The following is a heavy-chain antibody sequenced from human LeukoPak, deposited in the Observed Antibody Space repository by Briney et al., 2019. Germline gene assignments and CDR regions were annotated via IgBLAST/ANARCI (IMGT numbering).Heavy chain of an antibody. CDR1: GFTFSSYE. CDR3: ARCSSGKTYYFDY. D-gene: IGHD6-19*01. J-gene: IGHJ4*02. V-gene: IGHV3-48*03. CDR2: ISSSGSTI. Sequence: PGGSLRLSCAASGFTFSSYEMNWVRQAPGKGLEWVSYISSSGSTIYYADSVKGRFTISRDNAKNSLYLQMNSLRAEDTAVYYCARCSSGKTYYFDYWGQGTLVTVSS.